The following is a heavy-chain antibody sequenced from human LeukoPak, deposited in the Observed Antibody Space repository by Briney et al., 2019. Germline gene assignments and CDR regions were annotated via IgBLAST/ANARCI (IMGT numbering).Heavy chain of an antibody. V-gene: IGHV3-74*01. Sequence: PGGSLRLSCAASGFTFSSYWMHWVRQAPGKGLVWVSRINSDGSSTTYADSVKGRFTISRDNAKNTLYLQMNSLRAEDTAVYYCARGSSTSYYYYGMDVWGQGTTVTVSS. D-gene: IGHD2-2*01. CDR2: INSDGSST. CDR1: GFTFSSYW. J-gene: IGHJ6*02. CDR3: ARGSSTSYYYYGMDV.